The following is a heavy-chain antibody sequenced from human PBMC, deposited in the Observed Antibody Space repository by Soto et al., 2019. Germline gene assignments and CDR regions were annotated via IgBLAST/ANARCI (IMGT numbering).Heavy chain of an antibody. CDR3: ARGGGFSPYYYNLDV. Sequence: ASVKVSCKASGYTLNTYYMHWVRQAPGQGPEWMGIINPRGGGTTYAQNFQDRVTMTSDTSSSTVYMELGSLRSEDTAVYYCARGGGFSPYYYNLDVWGQGTTVTVSS. J-gene: IGHJ6*02. D-gene: IGHD2-15*01. CDR1: GYTLNTYY. CDR2: INPRGGGT. V-gene: IGHV1-46*02.